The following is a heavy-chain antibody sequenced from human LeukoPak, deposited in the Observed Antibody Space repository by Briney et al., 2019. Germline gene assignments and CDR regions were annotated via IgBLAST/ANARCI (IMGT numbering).Heavy chain of an antibody. Sequence: GGSLRLSCAASGFTFNNYAMGWVRQAPGKGLEWVSAIGANGGPKYYTDSVKGRFTISRDSSKNTLYLQMNSLRADDTAVYYCAKDTGYSTGWYAVDYWGQGTLVTVSS. D-gene: IGHD6-19*01. V-gene: IGHV3-23*01. CDR1: GFTFNNYA. J-gene: IGHJ4*02. CDR3: AKDTGYSTGWYAVDY. CDR2: IGANGGPK.